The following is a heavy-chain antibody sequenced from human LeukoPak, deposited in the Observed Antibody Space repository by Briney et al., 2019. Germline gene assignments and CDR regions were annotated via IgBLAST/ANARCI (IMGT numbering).Heavy chain of an antibody. V-gene: IGHV3-23*01. J-gene: IGHJ4*02. CDR2: ISGSGGST. CDR3: AKVSRPGYSSSWYPPTFDY. D-gene: IGHD6-13*01. Sequence: TGGSLRLSCAASGFTFSSYAMSWVCQAPGKGLEWVSAISGSGGSTYYADSVKGRFTISRDNSKNTLYLQMNSLRAEDTAVYYCAKVSRPGYSSSWYPPTFDYWGQGTLVTVSS. CDR1: GFTFSSYA.